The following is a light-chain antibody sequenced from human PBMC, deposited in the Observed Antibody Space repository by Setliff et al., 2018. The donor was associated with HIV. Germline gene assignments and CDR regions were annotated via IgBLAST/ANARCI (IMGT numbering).Light chain of an antibody. CDR3: CSYAGESTFV. V-gene: IGLV2-23*02. J-gene: IGLJ2*01. CDR2: EVD. CDR1: FSDVGNYNL. Sequence: QSALTQPASVSGSPGQSITISCTGTFSDVGNYNLVSWYQHYPGKAPKPIIYEVDKRPSGVSNRFSGSKSGNAASLTISGLQAEDEADYHCCSYAGESTFVFGGGTKVTVL.